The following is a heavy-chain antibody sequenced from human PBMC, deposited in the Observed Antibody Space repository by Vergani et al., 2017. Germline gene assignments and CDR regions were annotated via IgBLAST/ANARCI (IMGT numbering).Heavy chain of an antibody. D-gene: IGHD4-17*01. Sequence: EVQLVQSGAEVKKPGATMKISCKVSGYTFTDHFMHWVKLAPRKGLEWMGLVDPEDGETIYAKKFKGRVTIAADTSTETAHLELSSLRSEDTAVYYCATTQTVTTGGREVWGQGTTVIVSS. J-gene: IGHJ6*02. CDR3: ATTQTVTTGGREV. CDR1: GYTFTDHF. V-gene: IGHV1-69-2*01. CDR2: VDPEDGET.